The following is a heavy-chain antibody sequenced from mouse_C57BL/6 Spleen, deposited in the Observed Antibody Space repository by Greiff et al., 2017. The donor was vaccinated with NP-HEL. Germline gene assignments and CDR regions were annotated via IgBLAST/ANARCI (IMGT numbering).Heavy chain of an antibody. CDR1: GYTFTSYW. V-gene: IGHV1-69*01. D-gene: IGHD2-4*01. Sequence: QVQLQQSGAELVMPGASVKLSCKASGYTFTSYWMHWVKQRPGQGLEWIGEIDPSDSYTNYNQKFKGKSTLTVDKSSSTAYMQLSSLTSEDSAVYYCARGNYDYEGYFDYWGQGTTLTVSS. J-gene: IGHJ2*01. CDR3: ARGNYDYEGYFDY. CDR2: IDPSDSYT.